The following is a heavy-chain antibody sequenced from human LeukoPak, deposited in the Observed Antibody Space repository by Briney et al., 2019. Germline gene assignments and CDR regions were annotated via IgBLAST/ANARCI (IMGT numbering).Heavy chain of an antibody. CDR2: ISSGGGGST. Sequence: GGSLRPSCVTSEFTFSNYAMNWVRRAPGKGLEWVSLISSGGGGSTYYADSVKGRFTISRDNSKNTLYLQMNSLRADDTAVYYCARSNHLDYWGQGTLVTVSS. V-gene: IGHV3-23*01. J-gene: IGHJ4*02. CDR3: ARSNHLDY. CDR1: EFTFSNYA. D-gene: IGHD1-14*01.